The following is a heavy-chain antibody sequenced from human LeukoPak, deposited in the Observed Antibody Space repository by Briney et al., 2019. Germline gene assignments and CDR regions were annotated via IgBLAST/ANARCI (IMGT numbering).Heavy chain of an antibody. CDR2: SSHRGST. D-gene: IGHD6-13*01. CDR3: ARVRRGQQLGYFVY. J-gene: IGHJ4*02. Sequence: SETLSLTCAVYAGSLSGYYWSWTRQPTGKGLEWLGDSSHRGSTKYNPSGRSRVTISVDTSKNQFSLKLSSVTAADTAVYYCARVRRGQQLGYFVYWGEGTLVTVSS. CDR1: AGSLSGYY. V-gene: IGHV4-34*01.